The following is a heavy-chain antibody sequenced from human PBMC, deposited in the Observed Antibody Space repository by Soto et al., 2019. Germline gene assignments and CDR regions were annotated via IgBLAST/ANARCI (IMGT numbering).Heavy chain of an antibody. D-gene: IGHD2-15*01. V-gene: IGHV1-69*12. J-gene: IGHJ4*02. CDR2: IIPIFGTA. CDR1: GGTFSSYA. Sequence: QVQLVQSGAVVKKPGSSVKVSCKASGGTFSSYAISWVRQAPGQGLEWMGGIIPIFGTANYAQKFQGRVTITADESTSTAYMERSSLRSEDTAVYYCARAADCSGGSCLPHFDYWGQGTLVTVSS. CDR3: ARAADCSGGSCLPHFDY.